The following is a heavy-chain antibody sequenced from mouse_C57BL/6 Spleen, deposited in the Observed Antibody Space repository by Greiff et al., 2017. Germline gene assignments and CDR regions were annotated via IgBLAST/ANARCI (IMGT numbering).Heavy chain of an antibody. V-gene: IGHV3-6*01. CDR2: ISYDGSN. CDR1: GYSITSGYY. J-gene: IGHJ3*01. Sequence: EVKLQESGPGLVKPSQSLSLTCSVTGYSITSGYYWNWIRQFPGNKLEWMGYISYDGSNNYNPSLKNRISITRDTSKNQFFLKLNSVTTEDTATYYGAREDDYDGTYWGQGTLVTVSA. D-gene: IGHD2-4*01. CDR3: AREDDYDGTY.